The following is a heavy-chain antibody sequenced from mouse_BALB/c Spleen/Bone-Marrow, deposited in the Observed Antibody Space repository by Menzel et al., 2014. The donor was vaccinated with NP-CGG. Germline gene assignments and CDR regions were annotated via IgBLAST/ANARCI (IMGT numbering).Heavy chain of an antibody. CDR2: INSGGSYS. CDR1: GFTFSSYA. CDR3: ARRGYGLYAMDY. J-gene: IGHJ4*01. D-gene: IGHD1-1*01. Sequence: EVKLMESGGGLVKPGGSLKLSCAASGFTFSSYAMSWVRQTPEKRLEWVATINSGGSYSYYPDSVKGRFTISRGNAKNTLCVQMSSLRSEDTAMYYCARRGYGLYAMDYWGQGTSVTVSS. V-gene: IGHV5-9-1*01.